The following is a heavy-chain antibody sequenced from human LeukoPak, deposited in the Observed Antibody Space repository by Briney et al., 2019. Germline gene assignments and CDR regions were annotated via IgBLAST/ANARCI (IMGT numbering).Heavy chain of an antibody. D-gene: IGHD3-10*01. CDR1: GFTFSSYA. J-gene: IGHJ4*02. CDR3: AKTWGAMVRGVNLQPFDY. V-gene: IGHV3-23*01. CDR2: ISGSGGST. Sequence: GASLRLSCAASGFTFSSYAMSWVRQAPGMGLEWVSAISGSGGSTYYADSVKGRFTISRDNSKNTLYLQMNSLRAEDTAVYYCAKTWGAMVRGVNLQPFDYWGQGTLVTVSS.